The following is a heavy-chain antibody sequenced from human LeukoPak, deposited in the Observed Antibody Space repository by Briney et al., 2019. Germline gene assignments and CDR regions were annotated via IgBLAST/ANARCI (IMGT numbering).Heavy chain of an antibody. J-gene: IGHJ4*02. CDR2: IYYRGST. Sequence: SETLSLTCTVSGGPISSSSAYWGWVRQPPGMGLEWIGSIYYRGSTYYNPSLKSRVTVSIDTSKNQFSVRLSSVTAADTAVYYCARSIAARPLPIDYWGQGTLVTVSS. D-gene: IGHD6-6*01. CDR1: GGPISSSSAY. V-gene: IGHV4-39*01. CDR3: ARSIAARPLPIDY.